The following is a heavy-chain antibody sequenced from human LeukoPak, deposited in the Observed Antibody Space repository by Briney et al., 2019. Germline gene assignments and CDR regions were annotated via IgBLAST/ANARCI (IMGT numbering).Heavy chain of an antibody. J-gene: IGHJ4*02. V-gene: IGHV4-59*03. D-gene: IGHD2-21*02. CDR3: AAVVVSGTPYFDY. Sequence: SETLSLTCTVSGGSIRSYYWTWIRQPPGKGLEWIGCMYYTGSTKYNPSLKSRVSISVDTSKNQFSLTLTSVTAADTAVYYCAAVVVSGTPYFDYWGQGTLVTVSS. CDR2: MYYTGST. CDR1: GGSIRSYY.